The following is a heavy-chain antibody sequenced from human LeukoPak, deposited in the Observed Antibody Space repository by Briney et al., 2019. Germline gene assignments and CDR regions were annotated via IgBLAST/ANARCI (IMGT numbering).Heavy chain of an antibody. CDR3: ATSAAVYCSGGSCYLAYYFDY. V-gene: IGHV1-2*02. Sequence: ASVKVSCKASGYFFTGYYIHWVRQAPGQGLEWMGWINPNSGVTKYAQKFQGRVTMTMDTSINTAYMEMSSLRSEDTAVYYCATSAAVYCSGGSCYLAYYFDYWGQGTLVTVSS. D-gene: IGHD2-15*01. CDR1: GYFFTGYY. J-gene: IGHJ4*02. CDR2: INPNSGVT.